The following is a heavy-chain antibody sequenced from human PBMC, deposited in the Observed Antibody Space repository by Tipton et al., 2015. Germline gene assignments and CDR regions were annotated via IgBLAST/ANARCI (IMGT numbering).Heavy chain of an antibody. V-gene: IGHV4-59*01. J-gene: IGHJ4*02. CDR1: GDSIRTYH. D-gene: IGHD3-22*01. CDR2: IYYNGNT. CDR3: AGGYDIGGYFYGGLGY. Sequence: TLSLTCSVSGDSIRTYHWSWIRQPPGKGLEWIAYIYYNGNTNYNPSLKSRVTISVDTSKNQFSLRLNSVTAADTAVYYCAGGYDIGGYFYGGLGYWGQGTLVSVSS.